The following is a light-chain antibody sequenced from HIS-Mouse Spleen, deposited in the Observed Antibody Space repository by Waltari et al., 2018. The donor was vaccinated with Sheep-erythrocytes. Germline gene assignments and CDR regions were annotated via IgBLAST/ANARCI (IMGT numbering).Light chain of an antibody. CDR2: EDS. Sequence: SYELTQPPSVSVSPGQTARITCSGAALPKKYAYWYQQKSGQAPVLVIYEDSKRPSGIPGRFSGSSSGKMATLTISGAQVEDEADYYCYSTDSSGNHYVFGTGTKVTVL. J-gene: IGLJ1*01. CDR1: ALPKKY. V-gene: IGLV3-10*01. CDR3: YSTDSSGNHYV.